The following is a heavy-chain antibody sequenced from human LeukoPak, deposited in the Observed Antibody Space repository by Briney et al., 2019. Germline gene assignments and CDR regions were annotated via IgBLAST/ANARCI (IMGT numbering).Heavy chain of an antibody. Sequence: GGSLRLSCAASGFSFSDYNMHWVRQAPGKGPEWISYITGSSASIYYSDSVKGRFTISRDNAKNSLYLQMNSLRAEDTAVYYCARDHTSGWLGYWGQGTLVTVSS. V-gene: IGHV3-48*01. CDR2: ITGSSASI. CDR1: GFSFSDYN. CDR3: ARDHTSGWLGY. J-gene: IGHJ4*02. D-gene: IGHD6-19*01.